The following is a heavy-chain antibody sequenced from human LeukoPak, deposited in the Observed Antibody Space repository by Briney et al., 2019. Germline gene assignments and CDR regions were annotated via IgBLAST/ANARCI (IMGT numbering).Heavy chain of an antibody. CDR3: RGGYDYGAYGWFDP. CDR2: INPNSGGT. Sequence: ASVKVSCKASGGAFSINAISWVRQPPGQGLEWRVWINPNSGGTNYAQRFQGRVTMTSDTSISTAYMELSRLRSHAAAVYYCRGGYDYGAYGWFDPWGQETLVTVSS. J-gene: IGHJ5*02. V-gene: IGHV1-2*02. D-gene: IGHD4-17*01. CDR1: GGAFSINA.